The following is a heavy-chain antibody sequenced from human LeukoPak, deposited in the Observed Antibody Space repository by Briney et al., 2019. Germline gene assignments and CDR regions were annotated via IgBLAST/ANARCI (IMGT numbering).Heavy chain of an antibody. D-gene: IGHD3-22*01. CDR2: ISGSGGST. CDR3: AKAGFSSGYYLPFDY. V-gene: IGHV3-23*01. Sequence: GGSLRLSCAASGFTFSSYAMSWVRQAPGKGLEWVSAISGSGGSTYYADSVKGRFTISRDNSKNTLYLQMNSLRAEDTAVYYCAKAGFSSGYYLPFDYWGQGTLVTVSS. J-gene: IGHJ4*02. CDR1: GFTFSSYA.